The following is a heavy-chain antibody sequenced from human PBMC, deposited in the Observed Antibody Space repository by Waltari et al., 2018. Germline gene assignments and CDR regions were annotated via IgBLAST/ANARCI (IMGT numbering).Heavy chain of an antibody. J-gene: IGHJ6*02. CDR1: GYTFTRYA. Sequence: QVQLVQSGAEVKKPGASVKVSCKASGYTFTRYAMHWVRQAPGQRLEWMGWINAGNGNTKYSQKCQGRVTITRDTSASTAYMELSSLRSEDTAVYYCATDGGDGSGSYYYYGMDVWGQGTTVTVSS. D-gene: IGHD3-10*01. CDR2: INAGNGNT. CDR3: ATDGGDGSGSYYYYGMDV. V-gene: IGHV1-3*01.